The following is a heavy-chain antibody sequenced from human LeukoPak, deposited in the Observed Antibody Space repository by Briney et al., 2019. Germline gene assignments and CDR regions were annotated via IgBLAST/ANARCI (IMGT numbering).Heavy chain of an antibody. CDR1: GYTFTNYG. J-gene: IGHJ4*02. D-gene: IGHD6-25*01. V-gene: IGHV1-18*01. CDR3: ARGLDAAAGLANFDY. CDR2: ISAYSGNT. Sequence: ASVKVSCKASGYTFTNYGINWVRQAPGQGLEWMGWISAYSGNTNYAQKLQGRVTMTTDTSTNTAYMELRSLRSDDTAVYYCARGLDAAAGLANFDYWGQGTLVTVSS.